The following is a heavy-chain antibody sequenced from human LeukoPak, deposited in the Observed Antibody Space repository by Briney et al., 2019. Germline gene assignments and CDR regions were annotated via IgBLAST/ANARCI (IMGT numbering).Heavy chain of an antibody. CDR1: GFTVSSNY. J-gene: IGHJ4*02. D-gene: IGHD6-19*01. CDR3: TTGRVQGQAVAGTGGFDY. V-gene: IGHV3-15*05. Sequence: PGGSLRLSSAASGFTVSSNYMSWVRQAPGKGVEWVGRIRSKTDGGTTDYAAPVKGRFSISRDDSKNALYLQMNSLQTDDTAVYYCTTGRVQGQAVAGTGGFDYWGQGPLVTVSS. CDR2: IRSKTDGGTT.